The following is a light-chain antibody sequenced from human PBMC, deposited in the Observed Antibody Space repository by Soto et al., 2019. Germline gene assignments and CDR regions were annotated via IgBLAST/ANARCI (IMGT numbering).Light chain of an antibody. V-gene: IGKV3-20*01. J-gene: IGKJ2*01. Sequence: DIVLTQSPGTLSLSPGERATLSCRASQSVSSSYFAWYQQKPGQAPRLLIYGASGRATGIPDRFSGSGSGTDFTLTISRLEPEDFAVYYCQQYGSSPLYTFGQGTKLEMK. CDR1: QSVSSSY. CDR3: QQYGSSPLYT. CDR2: GAS.